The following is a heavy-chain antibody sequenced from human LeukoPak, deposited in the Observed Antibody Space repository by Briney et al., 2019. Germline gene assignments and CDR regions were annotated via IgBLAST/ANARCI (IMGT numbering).Heavy chain of an antibody. D-gene: IGHD2-21*02. CDR3: ARPHCGGDCYSLYFQH. Sequence: PGESLQISCKGSGYSFTSYWIGWVRQMPGKGLEWMGIIYPGDSDTRYSPSFQGQVTISADKSISTAYLQWSSLKASDTAMYYCARPHCGGDCYSLYFQHWGQGTLVTVSS. V-gene: IGHV5-51*01. J-gene: IGHJ1*01. CDR2: IYPGDSDT. CDR1: GYSFTSYW.